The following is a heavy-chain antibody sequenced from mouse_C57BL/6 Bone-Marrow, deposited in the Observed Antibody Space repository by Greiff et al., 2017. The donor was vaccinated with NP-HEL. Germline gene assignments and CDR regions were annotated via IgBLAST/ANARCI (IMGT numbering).Heavy chain of an antibody. J-gene: IGHJ2*01. V-gene: IGHV1-69*01. D-gene: IGHD1-1*01. Sequence: QVQLQQPGAELVMPGASVKLSCKASGYTFTSYWMHWVKQRPGQGLEWIGEIDPSDSYTNYNQKFKGKSTLTVDKSSSTAYMQLSSLTSEDSAVYYCARGLLQTPYYFDYWGQGTTLTVSS. CDR3: ARGLLQTPYYFDY. CDR1: GYTFTSYW. CDR2: IDPSDSYT.